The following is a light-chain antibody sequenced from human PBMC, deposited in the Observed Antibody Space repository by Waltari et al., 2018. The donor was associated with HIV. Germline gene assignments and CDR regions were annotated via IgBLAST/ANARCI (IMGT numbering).Light chain of an antibody. CDR2: SNN. J-gene: IGLJ3*02. CDR1: SSNIAANT. CDR3: AAWDDGVNGWV. Sequence: ELTQSPSASGTPGQRVTISCSGSSSNIAANTVSWYQQFSGTAPKLLIHSNNQRPPGVTDRFSGTKSGTAASLAISGLQSEDEADYYCAAWDDGVNGWVFGGGTKLTVL. V-gene: IGLV1-44*01.